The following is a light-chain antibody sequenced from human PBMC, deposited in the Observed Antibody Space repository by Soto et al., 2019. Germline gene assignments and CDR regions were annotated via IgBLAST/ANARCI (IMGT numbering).Light chain of an antibody. Sequence: EIVLTQSPATLSLSPGERATLSCRASQSVGSYLAWYQQKAGQSPRLLIYDASKRASGIPARFSGSGSGTDCTLTISSLEPEDFAVYYCQQRDRWPPIFTFGPGTKVDI. V-gene: IGKV3-11*01. J-gene: IGKJ3*01. CDR3: QQRDRWPPIFT. CDR2: DAS. CDR1: QSVGSY.